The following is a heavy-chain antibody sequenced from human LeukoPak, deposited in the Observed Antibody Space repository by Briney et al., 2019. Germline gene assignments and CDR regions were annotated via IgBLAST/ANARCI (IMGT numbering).Heavy chain of an antibody. Sequence: GASVKVSCKTSGYTFTVYHIHWARQAPGQGLEWMARINPNSGSTNYAQKLQDRVTMTGDTPISTAYMELRSLTSDDAAVYYCGLVASGNWWFDPWGQGTLVTVSS. CDR1: GYTFTVYH. D-gene: IGHD2-8*02. V-gene: IGHV1-2*06. J-gene: IGHJ5*02. CDR2: INPNSGST. CDR3: GLVASGNWWFDP.